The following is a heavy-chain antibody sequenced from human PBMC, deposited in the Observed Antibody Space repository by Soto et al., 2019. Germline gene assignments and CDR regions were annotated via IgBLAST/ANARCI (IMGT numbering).Heavy chain of an antibody. V-gene: IGHV3-53*01. CDR3: ARVRYYYDSSGRYWYFDL. Sequence: GGSLRLSCAASGLTVSSNYMSWVRQAPGKGLEWVSVIYSGGSTYYADSVKGRFTISRDNSKNTLHLQMNSLRAEDTAVYYCARVRYYYDSSGRYWYFDLWGRGTLVTVSS. D-gene: IGHD3-22*01. CDR1: GLTVSSNY. J-gene: IGHJ2*01. CDR2: IYSGGST.